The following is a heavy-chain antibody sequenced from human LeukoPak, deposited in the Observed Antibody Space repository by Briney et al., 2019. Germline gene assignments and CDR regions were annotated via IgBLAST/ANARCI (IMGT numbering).Heavy chain of an antibody. J-gene: IGHJ4*02. CDR3: VRSAFHAGSGNYYDY. Sequence: GGSLRLSCAASGFTFSSYSMNWVRQAPGKGLEWVSSISSSSSYIYYADSVKGRFTISRDNAKNSLYLQMNSLRVEDTAVYYCVRSAFHAGSGNYYDYWGQGTLVTVSS. V-gene: IGHV3-21*01. D-gene: IGHD3-22*01. CDR2: ISSSSSYI. CDR1: GFTFSSYS.